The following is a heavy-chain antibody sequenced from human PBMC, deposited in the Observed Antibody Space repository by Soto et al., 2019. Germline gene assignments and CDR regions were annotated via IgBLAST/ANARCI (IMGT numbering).Heavy chain of an antibody. Sequence: QVTLKESGPVLVKPTETLTLTCTASGFSLSTARMGLSGIHQPPGKALEWLAHIFSNDEKSYSTSLKSRLTTSKDTSKSQVVLTMTNMDPVDTATYYCARIYSSSGFPACFDYWGQGTLVTVSS. CDR1: GFSLSTARMG. CDR3: ARIYSSSGFPACFDY. V-gene: IGHV2-26*01. CDR2: IFSNDEK. D-gene: IGHD6-13*01. J-gene: IGHJ4*02.